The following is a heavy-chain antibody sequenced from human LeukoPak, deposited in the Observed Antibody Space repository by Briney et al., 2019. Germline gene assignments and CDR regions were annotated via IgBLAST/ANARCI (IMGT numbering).Heavy chain of an antibody. Sequence: PGGSLSLSCAVSGFPFSVYEMNWVRPAPGGGRGWVSNIVSSGVIRHYADSVKGRFSISRDNAENSLFLQMNSLRVEDTGIYYCALLAVASDFDYWGEGALVTVSS. J-gene: IGHJ4*02. CDR3: ALLAVASDFDY. V-gene: IGHV3-48*03. CDR1: GFPFSVYE. CDR2: IVSSGVIR. D-gene: IGHD6-19*01.